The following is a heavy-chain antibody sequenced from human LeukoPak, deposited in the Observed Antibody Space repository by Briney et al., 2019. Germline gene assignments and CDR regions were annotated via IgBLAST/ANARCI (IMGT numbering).Heavy chain of an antibody. CDR1: GYTFTNYG. V-gene: IGHV1-18*01. CDR2: ISAYNGNT. Sequence: ASVKVSCKASGYTFTNYGISWVRQAPGQGLEWMGWISAYNGNTNYAQKLQGRVTMTTDTSTSTAYMELRSLRSDDTAVYYCARDATVTTLRPLDYWGQGTLVTVSS. CDR3: ARDATVTTLRPLDY. J-gene: IGHJ4*02. D-gene: IGHD4-11*01.